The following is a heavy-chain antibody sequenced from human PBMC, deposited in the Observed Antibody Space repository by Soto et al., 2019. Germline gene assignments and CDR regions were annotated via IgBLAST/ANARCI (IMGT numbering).Heavy chain of an antibody. CDR3: ASTILLNLYANGAFYSYWYFDL. J-gene: IGHJ2*01. CDR1: GDSVSNCEHY. D-gene: IGHD2-8*01. Sequence: QVQLQESGPGMVKPSQTLSLPCTVSGDSVSNCEHYWSWSRQPPGKGLNWIGYIYYSGTTYYNPSIGSRRRRSGGPSNNQFPLGLASVTAADTAVYYCASTILLNLYANGAFYSYWYFDLWGRGSRVSVSS. V-gene: IGHV4-30-4*01. CDR2: IYYSGTT.